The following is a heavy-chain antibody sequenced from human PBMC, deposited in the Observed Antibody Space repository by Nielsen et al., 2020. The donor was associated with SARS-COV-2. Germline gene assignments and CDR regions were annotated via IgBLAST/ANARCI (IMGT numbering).Heavy chain of an antibody. CDR3: AKGEGYCSGGSCRESDY. Sequence: GGSLRLSCAASGFTFDDYAMHWVRQAPGKGLEWVSGISWNSGKIVYADAVKGRFTISRDNAKNSLYLQMNSLRAEDTALYYCAKGEGYCSGGSCRESDYWGQGTLVTVSS. V-gene: IGHV3-9*01. J-gene: IGHJ4*02. CDR1: GFTFDDYA. D-gene: IGHD2-15*01. CDR2: ISWNSGKI.